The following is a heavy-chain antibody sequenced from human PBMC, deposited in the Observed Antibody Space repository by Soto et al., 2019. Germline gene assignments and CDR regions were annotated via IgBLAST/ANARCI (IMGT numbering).Heavy chain of an antibody. Sequence: EMQLAESGGGLVQPGGSLGLSCAASGFTFGSYAMSWVRQAPGKGLEWVSAISGGGSGTYYADSVKGRFTISRDNSKKTLFLQMNSLRVEDTAIYYCAKDPKSTVRFNRFDPWGQGTLVTVSS. J-gene: IGHJ5*02. CDR2: ISGGGSGT. D-gene: IGHD2-8*02. CDR1: GFTFGSYA. V-gene: IGHV3-23*04. CDR3: AKDPKSTVRFNRFDP.